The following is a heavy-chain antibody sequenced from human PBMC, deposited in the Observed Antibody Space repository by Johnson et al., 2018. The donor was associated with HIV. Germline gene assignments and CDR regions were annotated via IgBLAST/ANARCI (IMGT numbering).Heavy chain of an antibody. J-gene: IGHJ3*02. CDR1: GFTFSNAW. CDR3: ARSQPEEYSSSSDAFDI. CDR2: IRYDGSNK. V-gene: IGHV3-33*08. D-gene: IGHD6-6*01. Sequence: QVQLVESGGGVVQPGRSLRLSCAAPGFTFSNAWMSWVRQAPGKGLEWVAFIRYDGSNKYYADSVKGRFTISRDNSKNTLYLQMNSLRAEDTAVYYCARSQPEEYSSSSDAFDIWGQGTMVTVSS.